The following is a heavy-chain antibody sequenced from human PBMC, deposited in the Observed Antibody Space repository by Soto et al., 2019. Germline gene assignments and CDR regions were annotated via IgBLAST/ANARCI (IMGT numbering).Heavy chain of an antibody. Sequence: PGGSLRLSCAASGFTFSTYGMHWVRQAPGKGLEWVAVISYDGSDKFYADSVKGRFTISRDNSKNALYLQMSSLRPEDTAIYYCAKSPNFYCSSPNCYKYYFDYWGQGTLVTVSS. V-gene: IGHV3-30*18. CDR2: ISYDGSDK. CDR1: GFTFSTYG. J-gene: IGHJ4*02. D-gene: IGHD2-2*02. CDR3: AKSPNFYCSSPNCYKYYFDY.